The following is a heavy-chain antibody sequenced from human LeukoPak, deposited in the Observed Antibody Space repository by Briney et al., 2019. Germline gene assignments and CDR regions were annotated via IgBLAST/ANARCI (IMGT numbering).Heavy chain of an antibody. CDR3: ANRLDY. Sequence: GKGLEWVAFIRYDGSNKYYADSVKGRFTISRDNSKNTLYLQMNSLRAEDTAVYYCANRLDYWGQGTLVTVSS. V-gene: IGHV3-30*02. J-gene: IGHJ4*02. CDR2: IRYDGSNK. D-gene: IGHD5-12*01.